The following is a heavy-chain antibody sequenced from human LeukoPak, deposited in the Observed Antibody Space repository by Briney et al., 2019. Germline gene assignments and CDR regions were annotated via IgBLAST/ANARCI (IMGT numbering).Heavy chain of an antibody. D-gene: IGHD1-26*01. CDR2: IGGSGTTI. V-gene: IGHV3-48*03. Sequence: GGSLRLSCATSGFTFSNYAMTWVRQAPGKGLEWVSYIGGSGTTIYYAESVKGRFTISRDNAKKSLFLQMNSLRVEDTAIYYCARDMRITGADDYWGQGTLVTVSS. CDR3: ARDMRITGADDY. J-gene: IGHJ4*02. CDR1: GFTFSNYA.